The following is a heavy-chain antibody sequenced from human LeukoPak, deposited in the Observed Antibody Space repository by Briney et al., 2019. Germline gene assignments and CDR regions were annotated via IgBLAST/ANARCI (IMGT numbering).Heavy chain of an antibody. J-gene: IGHJ6*02. CDR1: GFTFNDYA. D-gene: IGHD5-18*01. Sequence: GRSLRLSCAASGFTFNDYAMHWVRQAPGKGLEWVSGISWNSDNIGYADSVKGRFTISRDDAKNSLYLQMNGLSTEDTALYYCAKTIVRDSYGSFLGDYGMDVWGQGTTVTVSS. CDR2: ISWNSDNI. CDR3: AKTIVRDSYGSFLGDYGMDV. V-gene: IGHV3-9*01.